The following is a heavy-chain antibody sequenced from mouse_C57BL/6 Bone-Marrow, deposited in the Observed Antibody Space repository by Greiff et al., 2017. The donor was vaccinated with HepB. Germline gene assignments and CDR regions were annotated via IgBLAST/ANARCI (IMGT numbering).Heavy chain of an antibody. CDR1: GFTFSSYG. Sequence: EVQGVESGGDLVKPGGSLKLSCAASGFTFSSYGMSWVRQTPDKRLEWVATISSGGNYTYYPDSVKGRFTISRDNAKNTLYLQMSSLKSEDTAMYYCARHRYSYYFDYWGQGTTLTVSS. D-gene: IGHD2-12*01. V-gene: IGHV5-6*01. CDR2: ISSGGNYT. J-gene: IGHJ2*01. CDR3: ARHRYSYYFDY.